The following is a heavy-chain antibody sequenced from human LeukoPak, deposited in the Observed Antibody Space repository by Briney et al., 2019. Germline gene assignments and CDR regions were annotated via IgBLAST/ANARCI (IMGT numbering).Heavy chain of an antibody. J-gene: IGHJ4*02. CDR3: ASTIAAAS. Sequence: GGSLRLSCAASGFTFSNYWMHWVRQAPGKGLVWVSRINSDGINTSYADSVKGRFTISRDNAKNTLNLQMNSLRAEDTAVYYCASTIAAASWGQGTLVTVSS. CDR2: INSDGINT. V-gene: IGHV3-74*01. D-gene: IGHD6-13*01. CDR1: GFTFSNYW.